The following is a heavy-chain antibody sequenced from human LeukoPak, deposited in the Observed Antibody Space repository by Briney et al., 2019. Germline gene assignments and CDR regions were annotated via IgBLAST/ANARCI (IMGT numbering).Heavy chain of an antibody. CDR1: GFTLSSYA. CDR3: AKDRVPAAARPRSEDY. J-gene: IGHJ4*02. CDR2: ISGSGGST. Sequence: GGSLRLSCAASGFTLSSYAMSWVRQAPGKGLEWVSAISGSGGSTYYADSVKGRFTISRDNSKNTLYLQMNSLRAEDTAVYYCAKDRVPAAARPRSEDYWGQGTLVTVSS. D-gene: IGHD2-2*01. V-gene: IGHV3-23*01.